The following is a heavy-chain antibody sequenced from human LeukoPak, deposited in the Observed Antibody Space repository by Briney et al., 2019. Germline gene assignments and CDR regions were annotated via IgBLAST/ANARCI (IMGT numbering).Heavy chain of an antibody. D-gene: IGHD3-10*01. CDR3: ASRVSGGAFDI. CDR2: IYYSGST. Sequence: SETLSLTCTVSGGSISSSSYYWGWIRQPPGKGLEGIRSIYYSGSTYYIPSLKSRVTISIATSKTQFSLNLSSVTDADTAVYYCASRVSGGAFDIWGQGTMVTVSS. J-gene: IGHJ3*02. V-gene: IGHV4-39*01. CDR1: GGSISSSSYY.